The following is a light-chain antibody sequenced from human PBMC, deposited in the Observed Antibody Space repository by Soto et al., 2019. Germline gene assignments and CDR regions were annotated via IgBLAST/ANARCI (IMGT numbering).Light chain of an antibody. J-gene: IGKJ1*01. Sequence: EIVLTQSPGTLSLSPGERATLSCRASQSVSSSYLAWYQQKPGQTPRLLIYGASSRATGIPDRFSGGGSGTDFTLTISRLEPEDFALYYCQQYGSSPVTFGQGTKVDIK. CDR2: GAS. CDR1: QSVSSSY. V-gene: IGKV3-20*01. CDR3: QQYGSSPVT.